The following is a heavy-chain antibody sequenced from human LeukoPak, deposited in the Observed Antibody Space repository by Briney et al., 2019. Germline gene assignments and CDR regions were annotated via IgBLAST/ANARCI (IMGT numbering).Heavy chain of an antibody. J-gene: IGHJ5*02. D-gene: IGHD3-10*01. CDR3: ARDVSYGSGSLNWFDP. V-gene: IGHV1-18*01. Sequence: ASVKVSCKASGFGLTNYGISWVRQAPGQGLEGVGWTSGDNTKANNAQKFQGRVFFTTDTSTSTAYMDLKSLSSDDSAVYYCARDVSYGSGSLNWFDPWGQGTLVTVSS. CDR2: TSGDNTKA. CDR1: GFGLTNYG.